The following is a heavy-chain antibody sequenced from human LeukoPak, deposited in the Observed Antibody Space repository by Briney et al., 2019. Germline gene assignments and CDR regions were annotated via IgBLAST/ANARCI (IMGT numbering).Heavy chain of an antibody. CDR3: VRHDGRSGGTMGALDS. J-gene: IGHJ4*02. Sequence: SETLSLTCTVSGGSISSGSHHWGWFRQSPGKGLERIGSIYYSRTTYDNPSLNSRVTISVVTSKNQFSLQLNSVTAADTAVYYCVRHDGRSGGTMGALDSWGQGSLVTVSS. D-gene: IGHD4-23*01. CDR2: IYYSRTT. CDR1: GGSISSGSHH. V-gene: IGHV4-39*01.